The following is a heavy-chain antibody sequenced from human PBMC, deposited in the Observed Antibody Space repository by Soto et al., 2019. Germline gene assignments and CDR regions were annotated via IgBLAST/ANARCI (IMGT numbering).Heavy chain of an antibody. CDR2: IYNSGGS. CDR1: GASVRSGDYY. V-gene: IGHV4-30-4*01. J-gene: IGHJ4*02. D-gene: IGHD4-17*01. Sequence: ASETLSLTCSVSGASVRSGDYYWSCIRQAPGKGLEWIGYIYNSGGSYYNPSLKGRLTISIDTSKNQFSLKLNPVTAADTAIYYCVGTGTTDDYWGRGTLVTVS. CDR3: VGTGTTDDY.